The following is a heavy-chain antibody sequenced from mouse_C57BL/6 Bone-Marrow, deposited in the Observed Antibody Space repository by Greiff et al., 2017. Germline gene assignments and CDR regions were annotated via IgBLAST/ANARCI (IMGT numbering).Heavy chain of an antibody. D-gene: IGHD1-1*01. V-gene: IGHV14-4*01. CDR3: TTGYYCPCDD. CDR2: IDPENGDT. Sequence: VQLQQSGAELVRPGASVKLSCTASGFNIKDDYMHWVKQRPEQGLEWIGWIDPENGDTEYASKFQGKATITADTSSNTPYLQLSSLTSEDTAVYYCTTGYYCPCDDWGQGTTLTVSS. J-gene: IGHJ2*01. CDR1: GFNIKDDY.